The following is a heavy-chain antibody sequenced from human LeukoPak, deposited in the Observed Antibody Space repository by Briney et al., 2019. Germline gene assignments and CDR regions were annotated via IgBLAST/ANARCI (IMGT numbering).Heavy chain of an antibody. CDR1: GFTFSSYS. D-gene: IGHD1-26*01. V-gene: IGHV3-21*01. CDR2: ISSSSSYI. Sequence: PGGSLRLSCAASGFTFSSYSMNWVRQAPGKGLEWVSSISSSSSYIYYADSVKGRFTISRDNAKNSLYLQMNNLRAEDTAVYYCARDQGIVGAMYYFDYWGQGTLVTVSS. J-gene: IGHJ4*02. CDR3: ARDQGIVGAMYYFDY.